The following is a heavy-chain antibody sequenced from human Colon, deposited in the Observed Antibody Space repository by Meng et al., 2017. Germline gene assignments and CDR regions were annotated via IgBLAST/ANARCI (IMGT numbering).Heavy chain of an antibody. V-gene: IGHV1-2*06. D-gene: IGHD6-6*01. J-gene: IGHJ4*02. CDR2: INPHSGAT. Sequence: RGRSGAGVKRPGASVKVSCKASGYSFSGYYIPWVRQAPGQGLEWVGRINPHSGATNYAEKFQGRVTMTSDTSMSTAYMEVTRLTSDDTAVYYCARDGALTHYVATARTATDYWGQGTLVTVSS. CDR1: GYSFSGYY. CDR3: ARDGALTHYVATARTATDY.